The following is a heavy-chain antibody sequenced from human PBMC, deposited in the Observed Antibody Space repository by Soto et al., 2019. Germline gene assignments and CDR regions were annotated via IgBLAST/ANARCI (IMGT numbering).Heavy chain of an antibody. CDR2: IKQDGSEK. Sequence: GGSLRLSCAASGFTFSMFWMSWVRQVPGKGLEWVANIKQDGSEKYYVDSVKGRFTISRDNAKDSLSLQMNNLRVEDMALYYCGRDRGLASIFGMVGFWGQGTLVTVSS. V-gene: IGHV3-7*01. J-gene: IGHJ4*02. CDR3: GRDRGLASIFGMVGF. CDR1: GFTFSMFW. D-gene: IGHD3-3*01.